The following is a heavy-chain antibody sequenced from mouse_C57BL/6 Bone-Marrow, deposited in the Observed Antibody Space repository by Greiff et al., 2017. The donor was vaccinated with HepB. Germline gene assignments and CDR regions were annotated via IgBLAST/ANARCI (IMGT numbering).Heavy chain of an antibody. D-gene: IGHD2-10*01. CDR2: IYPGSGST. CDR3: ARRGPYYRNYPFAY. Sequence: QVQLQQSGAELVKPGASVKMSCKASGYTFTSYWITWVKQRPGQGLEWIGDIYPGSGSTNYNEKFKSKATLTVDTSSSTAYMQLSSLTSKDSAVYYCARRGPYYRNYPFAYWGQGTLVTVSA. CDR1: GYTFTSYW. V-gene: IGHV1-55*01. J-gene: IGHJ3*01.